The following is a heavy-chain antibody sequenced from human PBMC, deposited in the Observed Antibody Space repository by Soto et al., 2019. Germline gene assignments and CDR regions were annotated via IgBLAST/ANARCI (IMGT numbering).Heavy chain of an antibody. V-gene: IGHV1-2*04. CDR1: GYTFTGYY. CDR2: INPNSGGT. Sequence: ASVKVSCKASGYTFTGYYMHWVRQAPGQGLEWMGWINPNSGGTNYAQKFQGWVTMTRDTSISTAYMELSRLRSDDTAVYYCARAPPLWFGELVDWGQGTLVTVSS. J-gene: IGHJ4*02. D-gene: IGHD3-10*01. CDR3: ARAPPLWFGELVD.